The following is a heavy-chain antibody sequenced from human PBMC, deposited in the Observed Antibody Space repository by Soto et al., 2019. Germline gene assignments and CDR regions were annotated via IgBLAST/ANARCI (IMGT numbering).Heavy chain of an antibody. D-gene: IGHD2-2*01. CDR2: ISNSDFGT. V-gene: IGHV3-23*01. CDR3: AASSIYCSSASCYPTARDF. J-gene: IGHJ4*02. CDR1: GITFSKYG. Sequence: EVQLLESGGGRVQPGESLTLSCAGSGITFSKYGMSWVRQAPGKGLEWVSIISNSDFGTTYADAVKGRVTISRDDSKNTVYLQMDSLRVEDSAVYYCAASSIYCSSASCYPTARDFLGQGTLVSVSS.